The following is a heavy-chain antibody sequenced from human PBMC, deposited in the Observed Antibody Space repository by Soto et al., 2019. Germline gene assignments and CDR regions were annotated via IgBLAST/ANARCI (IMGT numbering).Heavy chain of an antibody. Sequence: QVLLQQWGAGLLKPSETLSLTCAVYGGSFSGYYWIWIRQAPGKGLEWIWEINHGGSTNYNPSLKSRATISVDTSRSQFSLRLTSVTAADTAVYYWARDGGTSYAAIDYWGQGTLVTVSS. CDR2: INHGGST. V-gene: IGHV4-34*01. CDR3: ARDGGTSYAAIDY. J-gene: IGHJ4*02. D-gene: IGHD1-26*01. CDR1: GGSFSGYY.